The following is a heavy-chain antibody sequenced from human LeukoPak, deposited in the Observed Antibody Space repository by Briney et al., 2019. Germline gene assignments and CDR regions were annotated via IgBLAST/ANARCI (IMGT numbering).Heavy chain of an antibody. CDR1: GGSISSSTYY. CDR2: IYYSGNA. J-gene: IGHJ4*02. V-gene: IGHV4-39*01. Sequence: SETLSLTCTVSGGSISSSTYYWGWIRQPPGKGLEWIGNIYYSGNAYHNPSLKSRVTISIDTSKNQFSLRLNSVTAADTAMYYCAKSDGYGLIDYWGQGTLVTVSS. CDR3: AKSDGYGLIDY. D-gene: IGHD2-21*02.